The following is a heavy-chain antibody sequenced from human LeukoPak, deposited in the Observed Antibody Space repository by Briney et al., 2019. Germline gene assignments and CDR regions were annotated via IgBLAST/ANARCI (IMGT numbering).Heavy chain of an antibody. J-gene: IGHJ5*02. V-gene: IGHV5-51*01. CDR1: GYSFTSYW. D-gene: IGHD1-26*01. CDR3: ARHGKLSSSRNWFDP. Sequence: GESLKISCKASGYSFTSYWIGWVRQMPGKGLEWMGIIYLDDFDVRYSPSFQGQVNISADKSITTAYLQWSSLKASDTAIYYCARHGKLSSSRNWFDPWGQGTLVTVSS. CDR2: IYLDDFDV.